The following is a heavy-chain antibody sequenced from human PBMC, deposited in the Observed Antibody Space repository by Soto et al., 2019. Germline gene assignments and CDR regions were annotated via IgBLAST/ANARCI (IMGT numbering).Heavy chain of an antibody. D-gene: IGHD3-16*01. CDR2: ISGRGGST. CDR1: GFTFSSYA. Sequence: EVQLLESGGGFLQPGGSLRLSCAASGFTFSSYAMSWVRQAPGKGLQWVSAISGRGGSTFYADSVRGRFTISRDNSNNTLYLQMNSLRAEDTALYYCAKVGLAMADPYYFDSWGRRSLVTVSS. J-gene: IGHJ4*02. V-gene: IGHV3-23*01. CDR3: AKVGLAMADPYYFDS.